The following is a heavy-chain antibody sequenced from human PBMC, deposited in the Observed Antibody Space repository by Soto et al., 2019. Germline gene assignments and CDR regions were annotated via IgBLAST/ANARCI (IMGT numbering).Heavy chain of an antibody. CDR2: IYSGGST. V-gene: IGHV3-53*01. Sequence: GGSLRLSCAASGFTVSSNYMSWVRQAPGKGLEWVSVIYSGGSTYYADSVKGRFTISRDNSKNTLYLQMNSLRAEDTAVYYCARTRDGYNYAFDIWCQGTMVTVSS. CDR3: ARTRDGYNYAFDI. D-gene: IGHD5-12*01. J-gene: IGHJ3*02. CDR1: GFTVSSNY.